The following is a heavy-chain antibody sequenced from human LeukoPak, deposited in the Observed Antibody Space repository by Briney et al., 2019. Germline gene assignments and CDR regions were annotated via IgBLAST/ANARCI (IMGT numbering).Heavy chain of an antibody. V-gene: IGHV1-18*01. CDR3: ARRYYGSGSYKYLDY. D-gene: IGHD3-10*01. J-gene: IGHJ4*02. Sequence: ASVKVSCKASGYTFTSYGISWVRQAPGQGLKWMGWISAYNGNTNYAQKLQGRVTMTTDTSTSTAYMELRSLRSDDTAVYYCARRYYGSGSYKYLDYCGQGTLVAVSS. CDR1: GYTFTSYG. CDR2: ISAYNGNT.